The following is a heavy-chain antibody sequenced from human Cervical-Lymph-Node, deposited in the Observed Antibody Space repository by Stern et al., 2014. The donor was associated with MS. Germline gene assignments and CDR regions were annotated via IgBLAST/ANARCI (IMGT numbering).Heavy chain of an antibody. CDR1: GYSFTANW. CDR3: ARDYGDYAVDY. D-gene: IGHD4-17*01. CDR2: IYPGDSDT. Sequence: VQLVQSGAEVKKPGESLKISCKGSGYSFTANWIAWVRQMPGKGLELMGVIYPGDSDTIYSPSFQGRGAISADKSTSTAYLQWSSLKASDTAMYYCARDYGDYAVDYWGQGTLVTVSS. J-gene: IGHJ4*02. V-gene: IGHV5-51*01.